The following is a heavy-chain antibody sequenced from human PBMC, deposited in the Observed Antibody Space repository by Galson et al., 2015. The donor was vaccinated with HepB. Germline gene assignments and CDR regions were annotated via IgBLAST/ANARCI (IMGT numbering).Heavy chain of an antibody. CDR3: ARDRDGYNPRGYFDY. CDR1: GFTFSSYG. CDR2: IWYDGSNK. Sequence: SLRLSCAASGFTFSSYGMHWVRQAPGKGLEWVAVIWYDGSNKYYADSVKGRFTISRDNSKNTLYLQMNSLRAEDTAVYYCARDRDGYNPRGYFDYWGQGTLVTVSS. D-gene: IGHD5-24*01. J-gene: IGHJ4*02. V-gene: IGHV3-33*08.